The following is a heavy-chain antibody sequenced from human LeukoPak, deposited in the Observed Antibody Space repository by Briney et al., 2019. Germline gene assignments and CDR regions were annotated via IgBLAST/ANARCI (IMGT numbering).Heavy chain of an antibody. D-gene: IGHD3-10*02. CDR3: AELGITMIGGV. CDR2: ISSSGSTI. V-gene: IGHV3-48*03. J-gene: IGHJ6*04. Sequence: GGSRRLSCAASGFTFSSYEMNWVRQAPGKGLEWVSAISSSGSTIYYADSVKGRFTISRDNAKNSLYLQMNSLRAEDTAVYYCAELGITMIGGVWGKGTTVTISS. CDR1: GFTFSSYE.